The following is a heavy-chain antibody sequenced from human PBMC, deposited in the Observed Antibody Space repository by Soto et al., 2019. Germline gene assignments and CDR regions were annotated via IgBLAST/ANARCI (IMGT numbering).Heavy chain of an antibody. D-gene: IGHD6-13*01. CDR2: IDPSDSYT. CDR1: GYNFTNYW. CDR3: VRRSTSWYAGIDY. J-gene: IGHJ4*02. V-gene: IGHV5-10-1*01. Sequence: EVQLVQSGAEVKKPGESLKISCQGSGYNFTNYWINWVRQMPGRGLEWMGRIDPSDSYTNYSPSFEGHVTISADKSLNTAYVQWSSLKASDTDMYYCVRRSTSWYAGIDYWGQGTLVSVSS.